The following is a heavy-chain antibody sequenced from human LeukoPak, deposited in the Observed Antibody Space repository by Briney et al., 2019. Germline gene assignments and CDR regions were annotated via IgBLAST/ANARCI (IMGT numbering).Heavy chain of an antibody. Sequence: SQTLSLTCAVSGGSISSGGYSWSWIRQPPGKGLEWIGYIYHSGSTYYNPSLKSRVTISVDRSKNQFSLKLSSVTAADTAVYYCARSSSWSYGMDVWGQGTTVTASS. D-gene: IGHD6-13*01. CDR3: ARSSSWSYGMDV. CDR1: GGSISSGGYS. J-gene: IGHJ6*02. CDR2: IYHSGST. V-gene: IGHV4-30-2*01.